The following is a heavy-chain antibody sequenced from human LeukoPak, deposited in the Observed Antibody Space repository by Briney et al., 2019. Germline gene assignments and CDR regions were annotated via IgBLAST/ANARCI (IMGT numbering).Heavy chain of an antibody. CDR1: GGSVSSGNYY. V-gene: IGHV4-61*01. J-gene: IGHJ4*02. CDR3: ASLPRYYDSSGSKGGFDY. Sequence: PSETLSLTCTVSGGSVSSGNYYWSWIRQPPGKGLEWIGYIYYSGSTNYNPSLKSRVTISVDTSKNQFSLKLSSVTAADTAVYYCASLPRYYDSSGSKGGFDYWGQGTLVTVSS. D-gene: IGHD3-22*01. CDR2: IYYSGST.